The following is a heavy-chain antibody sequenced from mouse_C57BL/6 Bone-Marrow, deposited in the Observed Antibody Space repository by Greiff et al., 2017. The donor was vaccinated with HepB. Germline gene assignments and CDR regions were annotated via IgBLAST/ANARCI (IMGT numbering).Heavy chain of an antibody. J-gene: IGHJ1*03. V-gene: IGHV5-12*01. Sequence: EVKVVESGGGLVQPGGSLKLSCAASGFTFSDYYMYWVRQTPEKRLEWVAYISNGGGSTYYPDTVKGRFTISRDNAKNTLYLQMSRLKSEDTAMYYCATRIYYDYGWWYFDVWGTGTTVTVSS. CDR3: ATRIYYDYGWWYFDV. D-gene: IGHD2-4*01. CDR2: ISNGGGST. CDR1: GFTFSDYY.